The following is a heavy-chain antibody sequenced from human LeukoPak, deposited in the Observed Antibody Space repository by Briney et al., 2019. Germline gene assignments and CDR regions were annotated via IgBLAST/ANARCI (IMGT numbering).Heavy chain of an antibody. J-gene: IGHJ4*02. Sequence: GGSLRLSCAASGFTFSSYGMHWVRQAPGKGLEWVSAISGSGGSTYYADSVKGRFTISRDNSKNTLYLQMNSLRAEDTAVYYCAKHGSGTFDYWGQGTLVTVSS. CDR3: AKHGSGTFDY. CDR1: GFTFSSYG. V-gene: IGHV3-23*01. D-gene: IGHD6-13*01. CDR2: ISGSGGST.